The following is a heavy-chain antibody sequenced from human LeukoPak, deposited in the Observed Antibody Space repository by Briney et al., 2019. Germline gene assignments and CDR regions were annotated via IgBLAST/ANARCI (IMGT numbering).Heavy chain of an antibody. V-gene: IGHV1-18*01. CDR2: ISAYNGNT. J-gene: IGHJ4*02. CDR3: ARNYDSSGYYPLDY. D-gene: IGHD3-22*01. Sequence: ASVKVSRKAFGYTSTSYGISWVRQAPGQGLEWMGWISAYNGNTNYAQKLQGRVTMTTDTSTSTAYMELRSLRSDDTAVYYCARNYDSSGYYPLDYWGQGTLVTVSS. CDR1: GYTSTSYG.